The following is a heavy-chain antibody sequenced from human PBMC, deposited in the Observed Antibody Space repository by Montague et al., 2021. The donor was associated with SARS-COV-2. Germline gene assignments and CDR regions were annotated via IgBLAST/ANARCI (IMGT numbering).Heavy chain of an antibody. CDR3: VRDTGSAQAGFDA. J-gene: IGHJ4*02. Sequence: CAISGDSVWSKTAAWNWIRQSPSGGLEWLGRTNYRSKWTSDCATSVEGRISIDPDTSKNQFFLHLRSVTPEDTGVYYCVRDTGSAQAGFDAWGQGTLVTVSS. D-gene: IGHD4-17*01. CDR2: TNYRSKWTS. CDR1: GDSVWSKTAA. V-gene: IGHV6-1*01.